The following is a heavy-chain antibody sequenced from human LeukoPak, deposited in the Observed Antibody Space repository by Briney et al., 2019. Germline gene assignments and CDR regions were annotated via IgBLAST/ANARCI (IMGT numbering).Heavy chain of an antibody. Sequence: GGSLRLSCAASGFTFGDYDMSWVRQVPGKGLEWVFAINWNGASTGYADSVKGRFTISRDNAKNSLYLQMNSLSAEDTALYFCARDVEYSNIYFYYYTDVWAKGPRSPSP. J-gene: IGHJ6*03. CDR3: ARDVEYSNIYFYYYTDV. CDR2: INWNGAST. D-gene: IGHD6-6*01. V-gene: IGHV3-20*04. CDR1: GFTFGDYD.